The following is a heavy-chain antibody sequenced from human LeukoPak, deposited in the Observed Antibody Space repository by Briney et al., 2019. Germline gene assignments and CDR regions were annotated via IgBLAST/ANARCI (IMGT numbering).Heavy chain of an antibody. CDR3: AILYYDFWSGYFWH. V-gene: IGHV4-38-2*01. CDR2: IYHSGST. Sequence: SETLSLTCAVSGYSISSGYYWGWIRQPPGKGLERIGSIYHSGSTYYNPSLKSRVTISVDTSKNQFSLKLSSVTAADTAVYYCAILYYDFWSGYFWHWGQGTLVTVSS. D-gene: IGHD3-3*01. CDR1: GYSISSGYY. J-gene: IGHJ1*01.